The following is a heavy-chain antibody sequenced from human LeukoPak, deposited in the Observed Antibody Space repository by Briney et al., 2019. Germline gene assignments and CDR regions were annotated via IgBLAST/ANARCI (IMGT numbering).Heavy chain of an antibody. Sequence: GGSLRLSCAASGFTFSTYWMHWVRQAPGKGLVWVSRINSDGSSTSYADSVKGRFTISRDNAKNTLYLQMNSLRAEDTAVYYCARAAFAGSPPFDPWGQGTLVTVYS. CDR2: INSDGSST. CDR1: GFTFSTYW. V-gene: IGHV3-74*01. J-gene: IGHJ5*02. CDR3: ARAAFAGSPPFDP.